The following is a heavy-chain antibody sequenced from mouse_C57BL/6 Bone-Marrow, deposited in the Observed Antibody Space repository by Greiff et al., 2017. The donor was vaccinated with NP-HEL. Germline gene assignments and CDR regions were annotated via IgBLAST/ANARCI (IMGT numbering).Heavy chain of an antibody. CDR3: ARWDGSSHYYAMDY. CDR1: GYTFTSYD. D-gene: IGHD1-1*01. Sequence: VKLMESGPELVKPGASVKLSCKASGYTFTSYDINWVKQRPGQGLEWIGWIYPRDGSTKYNEKFKGKATLTVDTSSSTAYMELHSLTSEDSAVYFCARWDGSSHYYAMDYWGQGTSVTVSS. V-gene: IGHV1-85*01. CDR2: IYPRDGST. J-gene: IGHJ4*01.